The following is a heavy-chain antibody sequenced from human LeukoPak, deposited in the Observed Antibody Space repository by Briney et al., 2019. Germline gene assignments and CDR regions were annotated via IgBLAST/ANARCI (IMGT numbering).Heavy chain of an antibody. CDR1: GFTFSSYA. CDR2: ISGSGGST. D-gene: IGHD3-22*01. J-gene: IGHJ4*02. Sequence: PGGSLKLSCAASGFTFSSYAMSWVRQAPGKGLEWVSAISGSGGSTYYADSVKGRFTISRDNPKNTLYLQMNSLRAEDTAVYYCAKDPYYYDSSGYYYPTFFDHWGQGTLVTVSS. CDR3: AKDPYYYDSSGYYYPTFFDH. V-gene: IGHV3-23*01.